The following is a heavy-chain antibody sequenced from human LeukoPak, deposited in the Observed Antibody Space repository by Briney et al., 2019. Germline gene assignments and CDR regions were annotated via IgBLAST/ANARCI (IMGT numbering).Heavy chain of an antibody. V-gene: IGHV3-74*01. CDR1: GFTFDDYG. Sequence: GGSLRLSCAASGFTFDDYGMSWVRQAPGKGLEWVSRINSDGSSTSYADSVKGRFTISRDNAKNTLYLQMNSLRAEDTAVYYCAKDRAYYYDSSGYSDYWGQGTLVTVSS. CDR3: AKDRAYYYDSSGYSDY. J-gene: IGHJ4*02. D-gene: IGHD3-22*01. CDR2: INSDGSST.